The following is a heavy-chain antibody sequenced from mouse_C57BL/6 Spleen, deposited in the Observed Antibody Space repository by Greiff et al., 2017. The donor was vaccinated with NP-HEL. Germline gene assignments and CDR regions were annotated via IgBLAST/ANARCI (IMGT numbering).Heavy chain of an antibody. Sequence: QVQLQQSGAELVRPGTSAKVSCKASGYAFTNYLIEWVKQRPGQGLEWIGVINPGSGGTNYNEKFKGKATLTADKSSSTAYMQLSSLTSEDSAVYFCANMITFDYWGQGTTLTVSS. CDR1: GYAFTNYL. D-gene: IGHD2-4*01. V-gene: IGHV1-54*01. J-gene: IGHJ2*01. CDR3: ANMITFDY. CDR2: INPGSGGT.